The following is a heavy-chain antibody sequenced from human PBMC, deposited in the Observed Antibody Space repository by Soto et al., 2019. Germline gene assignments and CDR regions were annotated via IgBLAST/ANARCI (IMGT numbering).Heavy chain of an antibody. CDR3: ARAWGGNVFDY. CDR1: GGSISGYY. Sequence: QLQESGPGLVKPSETLPLTCTVSGGSISGYYWSWIRQPPGKGLEWIVYISYSGSTNYNPSLKSRVSISVATSKNQFSLKLSSVTAADTAVYYCARAWGGNVFDYWGQGTLVTVPS. V-gene: IGHV4-59*08. CDR2: ISYSGST. D-gene: IGHD3-16*01. J-gene: IGHJ4*02.